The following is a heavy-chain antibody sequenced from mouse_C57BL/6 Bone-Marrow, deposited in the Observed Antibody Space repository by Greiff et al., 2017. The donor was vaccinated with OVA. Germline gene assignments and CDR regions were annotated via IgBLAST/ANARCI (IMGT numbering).Heavy chain of an antibody. CDR3: ARGAGTLAY. CDR1: GYTFTSYT. CDR2: INPSSGYT. D-gene: IGHD4-1*01. J-gene: IGHJ3*01. Sequence: QVQLQQSGAELARPGASVKMSCKASGYTFTSYTMHWVKQRPGQGLEWIGYINPSSGYTKYNQKFKDKATLTADKSSSTAYMQLSSLTAEDSAVYYCARGAGTLAYWDRGTLVTVSA. V-gene: IGHV1-4*01.